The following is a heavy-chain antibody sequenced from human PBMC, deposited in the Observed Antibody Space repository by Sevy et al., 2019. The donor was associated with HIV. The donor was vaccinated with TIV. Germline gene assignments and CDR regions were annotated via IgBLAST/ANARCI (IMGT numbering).Heavy chain of an antibody. J-gene: IGHJ3*02. D-gene: IGHD3-10*01. CDR1: GFTFSSYA. V-gene: IGHV3-64D*06. CDR3: VKGGYYYGSGSYDAFDI. Sequence: GGSLRLSCSASGFTFSSYAMHWVRQAPGKGLEYVSAISSNGGSTYYADSVKGRFTISRDNSKNTLYLQMSSLRADDTAVYYCVKGGYYYGSGSYDAFDIWGQGTMVTVSS. CDR2: ISSNGGST.